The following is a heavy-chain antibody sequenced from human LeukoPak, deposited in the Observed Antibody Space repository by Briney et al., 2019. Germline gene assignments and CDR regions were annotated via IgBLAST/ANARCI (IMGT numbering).Heavy chain of an antibody. Sequence: ASVKVSCKASGYTFTSYAMHWVRQAPGQRLEWMGWINAGNGNTKYSRKFQGRVTITRDTSASTAYMELSSLRSEDTAVYYCAYSSSWYLYYFDYWGQGTLVTVSS. CDR3: AYSSSWYLYYFDY. CDR1: GYTFTSYA. D-gene: IGHD6-13*01. V-gene: IGHV1-3*01. CDR2: INAGNGNT. J-gene: IGHJ4*02.